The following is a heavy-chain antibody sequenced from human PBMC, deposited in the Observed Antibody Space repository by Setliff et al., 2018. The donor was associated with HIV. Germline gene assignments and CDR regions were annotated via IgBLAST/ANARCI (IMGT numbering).Heavy chain of an antibody. CDR2: IIPIFGTA. CDR3: ARIVRPSYYYYYYMDV. D-gene: IGHD3-10*02. Sequence: SVKVSCKASRGTFSSYAISWVRQAPGQGLEWMGGIIPIFGTANYAQKFQGRVTITADESTSTAYMELSSLRSEDTAVYYCARIVRPSYYYYYYMDVWGKGTTVTVSS. CDR1: RGTFSSYA. V-gene: IGHV1-69*13. J-gene: IGHJ6*03.